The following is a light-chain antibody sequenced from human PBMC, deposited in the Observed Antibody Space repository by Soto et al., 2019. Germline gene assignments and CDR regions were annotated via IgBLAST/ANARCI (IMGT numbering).Light chain of an antibody. CDR3: MKGTHWPRT. CDR1: RSLVHSDGNTY. CDR2: KVS. J-gene: IGKJ4*01. Sequence: DVVMTQSPLSLPVTLGQPASISCRSSRSLVHSDGNTYLNWFQQRPGQSPRRLIYKVSNRDSGVPDRFSGSGSGTDFTVKISRVEAEDVGVYYCMKGTHWPRTFGGGTKVEIK. V-gene: IGKV2-30*02.